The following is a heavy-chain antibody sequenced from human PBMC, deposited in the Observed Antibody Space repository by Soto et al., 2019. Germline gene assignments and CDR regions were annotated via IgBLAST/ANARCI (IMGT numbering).Heavy chain of an antibody. CDR3: ARASIRGVTSSP. D-gene: IGHD3-10*01. V-gene: IGHV1-18*04. CDR2: INGFSSNT. CDR1: GYXXTSYG. J-gene: IGHJ5*02. Sequence: QVHLVQSGAEVRKPGAXVKVSCKASGYXXTSYGISWVRQAPGQGLEWMGWINGFSSNTHYAENLQGRVTMTTDTVTSTAYMELRSLRSDDTAMYYCARASIRGVTSSPWGQGTLVTVSS.